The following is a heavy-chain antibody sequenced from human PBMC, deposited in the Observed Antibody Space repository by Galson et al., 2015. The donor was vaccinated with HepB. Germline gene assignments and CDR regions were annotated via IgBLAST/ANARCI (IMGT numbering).Heavy chain of an antibody. D-gene: IGHD5-12*01. CDR1: GASISSSTYY. J-gene: IGHJ4*02. V-gene: IGHV4-39*01. Sequence: SETLSLTCTVSGASISSSTYYWGWVRQSPGKGLEWIASIYNSGKTYYTRSLQSRVTISVDTSKNQFSLKVTSVTAPDTAVYYCARHPIPTVVAASGFDFWGQGTLVTVSS. CDR3: ARHPIPTVVAASGFDF. CDR2: IYNSGKT.